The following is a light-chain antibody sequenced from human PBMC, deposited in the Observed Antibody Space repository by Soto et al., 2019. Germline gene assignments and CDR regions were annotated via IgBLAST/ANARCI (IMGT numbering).Light chain of an antibody. J-gene: IGLJ3*02. V-gene: IGLV1-47*01. CDR1: SSNIGSNY. CDR2: RND. CDR3: AAWDDNLSGWV. Sequence: QAVVTQPPSASGTPGQRVAFSCSGSSSNIGSNYVYWYQHVPGTAPKLLLYRNDQRPSGVPDRFSGSKSGTSASLAISGLRSEDEADYYCAAWDDNLSGWVFGGGTKVTVL.